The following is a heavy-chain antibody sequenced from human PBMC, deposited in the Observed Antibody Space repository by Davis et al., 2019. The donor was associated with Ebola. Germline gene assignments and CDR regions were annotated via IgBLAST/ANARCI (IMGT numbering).Heavy chain of an antibody. Sequence: PGGSLRLSCAASGFTFSSYCMHWVRQAQGKGLVWVSRINSDGSTTTYADSVKGRFTVSRDNAKNTLYLQMNSLRAEDTAVYYCARVRVGDKWRWFDPWGQGTLVTVSS. CDR1: GFTFSSYC. J-gene: IGHJ5*02. D-gene: IGHD3-3*01. CDR3: ARVRVGDKWRWFDP. V-gene: IGHV3-74*01. CDR2: INSDGSTT.